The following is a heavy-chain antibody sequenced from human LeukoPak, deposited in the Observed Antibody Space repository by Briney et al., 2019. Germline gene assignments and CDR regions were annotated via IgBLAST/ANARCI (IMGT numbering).Heavy chain of an antibody. CDR2: LSSDFTTM. CDR1: GFTLSGYS. V-gene: IGHV3-48*01. CDR3: ARVLLERPGIDSFDL. Sequence: GGSLRLSCAASGFTLSGYSMDWVRQAPGKGLEWVSHLSSDFTTMYYANSVKGRFIISRDNAKNSLYLQMNSLRAEDSAVYYCARVLLERPGIDSFDLWGQGTMVTVSS. D-gene: IGHD1-1*01. J-gene: IGHJ3*01.